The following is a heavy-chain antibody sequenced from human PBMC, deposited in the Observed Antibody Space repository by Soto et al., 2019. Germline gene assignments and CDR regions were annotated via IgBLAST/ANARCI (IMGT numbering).Heavy chain of an antibody. J-gene: IGHJ4*01. CDR3: ERVASSYRWIYDY. V-gene: IGHV3-7*01. Sequence: PSGCLTLSCAASGCSVSSYWITWVRQAPGKGLEWVANIKQDGSEKYYVDSVKGRFTLSRDNAKNSLHLQMNSLRAEDTAIYSCERVASSYRWIYDYWGQGTLVTVSS. CDR1: GCSVSSYW. CDR2: IKQDGSEK. D-gene: IGHD1-7*01.